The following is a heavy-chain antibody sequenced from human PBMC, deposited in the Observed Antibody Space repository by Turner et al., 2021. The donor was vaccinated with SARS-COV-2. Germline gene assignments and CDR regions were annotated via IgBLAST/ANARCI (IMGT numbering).Heavy chain of an antibody. J-gene: IGHJ6*02. CDR1: GLTVSSNY. V-gene: IGHV3-53*02. Sequence: EVQLVETGGGLIQPGGALRLSCEAAGLTVSSNYIVGVRQAPGKGLEWVSVIYSGGSTYYADSVKGRFTISRDNSKNTLYLQMNSLRAEDTAVYYCARAPYGRDVWGQGTTVTVSS. CDR2: IYSGGST. CDR3: ARAPYGRDV.